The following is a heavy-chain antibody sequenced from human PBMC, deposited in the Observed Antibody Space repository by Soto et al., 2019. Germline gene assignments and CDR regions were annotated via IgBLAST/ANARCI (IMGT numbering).Heavy chain of an antibody. CDR2: TIPIFATT. J-gene: IGHJ5*02. V-gene: IGHV1-69*01. CDR1: TGTSTSYG. Sequence: HLVQSGPEVKKPGSSVKVSCKISTGTSTSYGINWVRQVPGQGLEWMGATIPIFATTNYAQKFQNRVTIPADESTGTSYLELRSLTSDDSAMYYCARTLFSFYSSGQWPFDPWGQGNLVTVPS. D-gene: IGHD6-19*01. CDR3: ARTLFSFYSSGQWPFDP.